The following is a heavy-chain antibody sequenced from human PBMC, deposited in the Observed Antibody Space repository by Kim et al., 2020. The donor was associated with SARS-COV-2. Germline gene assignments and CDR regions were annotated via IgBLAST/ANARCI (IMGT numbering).Heavy chain of an antibody. CDR3: GRDDRYGSNWLVMNY. D-gene: IGHD2-21*01. Sequence: GGSLRLSCAASGFTFSDHYMDWVRQAPGKGLEWVGRSRDKASRYTTEYAASVKGRFTISRDDSKNSVYLQMDSLKIEDTAIYYCGRDDRYGSNWLVMNYWGQGTLVTVSS. CDR1: GFTFSDHY. V-gene: IGHV3-72*01. J-gene: IGHJ4*02. CDR2: SRDKASRYTT.